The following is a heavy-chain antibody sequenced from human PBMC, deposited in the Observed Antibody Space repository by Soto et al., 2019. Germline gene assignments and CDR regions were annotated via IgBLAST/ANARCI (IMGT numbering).Heavy chain of an antibody. CDR2: IKGDGSDA. CDR1: GFTFSSYW. CDR3: ARDPVTSD. V-gene: IGHV3-7*03. Sequence: GGSLRLSCAASGFTFSSYWMSWVRQAPGKGLEWLGNIKGDGSDAHYVDSVKGRFTISRDNAGNSIYLQMNNLRAEDTAMYYCARDPVTSDWGQGTLVTVSS. J-gene: IGHJ4*02.